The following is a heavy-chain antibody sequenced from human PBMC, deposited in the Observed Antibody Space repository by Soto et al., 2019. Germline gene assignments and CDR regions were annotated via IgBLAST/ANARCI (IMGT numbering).Heavy chain of an antibody. V-gene: IGHV4-34*01. CDR1: GGSFSGYY. CDR2: INHSGST. CDR3: ARAPLRGGLDY. D-gene: IGHD3-10*01. Sequence: LSLTCAVYGGSFSGYYWSWIRQPPGKGLEWIGEINHSGSTNYNPSLKSRVTISVDTSKNQFSLKLSSVTAADTAVYYCARAPLRGGLDYWGQGTLVTVSS. J-gene: IGHJ4*02.